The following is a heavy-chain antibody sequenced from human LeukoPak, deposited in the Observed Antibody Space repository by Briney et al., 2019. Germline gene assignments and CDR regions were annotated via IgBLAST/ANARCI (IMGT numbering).Heavy chain of an antibody. CDR3: AKDEGENGEYWSNFHH. J-gene: IGHJ4*02. D-gene: IGHD2-8*01. Sequence: PGGSLRLPCAASGFTFSNYAMSWVRQAPGKGLEWVSATSRSGGSTYYADSVKGRFTISRDNSKSALFLQINSLRAEDTAVYYCAKDEGENGEYWSNFHHWGQGTLVTVSS. CDR2: TSRSGGST. CDR1: GFTFSNYA. V-gene: IGHV3-23*01.